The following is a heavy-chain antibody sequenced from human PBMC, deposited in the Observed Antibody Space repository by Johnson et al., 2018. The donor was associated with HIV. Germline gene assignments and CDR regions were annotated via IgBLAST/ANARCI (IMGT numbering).Heavy chain of an antibody. Sequence: VQLVESGGGLVQPGGSLRLSCASSGFTVSSNYMSWVRQAPGKGLEWVSVFYSGGFTYYADSVKGRFTISRDNSKNTLYLQMNSLRAEDTAVYYCASGGSRYSGSYLSDAFDIWGQGTMVTVSS. D-gene: IGHD1-26*01. V-gene: IGHV3-66*01. CDR3: ASGGSRYSGSYLSDAFDI. CDR1: GFTVSSNY. J-gene: IGHJ3*02. CDR2: FYSGGFT.